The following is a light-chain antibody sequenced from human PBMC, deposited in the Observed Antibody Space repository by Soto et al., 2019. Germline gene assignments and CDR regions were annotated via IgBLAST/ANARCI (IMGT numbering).Light chain of an antibody. CDR1: QDISKY. V-gene: IGKV1-33*01. Sequence: DIQMTQSPSSLSASVGDRVTITCQASQDISKYLNWYQQKPGKAPKLLIYDASNLKTGVPSRFSGSGSGTDFTFTISSLQPEDIATYFCQQYDNFPCTFGPGTKVDMK. CDR3: QQYDNFPCT. CDR2: DAS. J-gene: IGKJ3*01.